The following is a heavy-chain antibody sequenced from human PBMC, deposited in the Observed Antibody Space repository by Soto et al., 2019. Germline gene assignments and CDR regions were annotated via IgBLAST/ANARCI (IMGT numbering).Heavy chain of an antibody. CDR2: INKDGSEK. CDR3: ATRPCEVNYYGVFDY. D-gene: IGHD3-22*01. CDR1: GFTITTCW. V-gene: IGHV3-7*03. J-gene: IGHJ4*02. Sequence: GGSLRLSCEASGFTITTCWMTWVRQAPGKGLEWVANINKDGSEKFYVDSVKGRFTISRDNAKNSLFLQMHSLRAEDTAVYYCATRPCEVNYYGVFDYWGQGALVTVSS.